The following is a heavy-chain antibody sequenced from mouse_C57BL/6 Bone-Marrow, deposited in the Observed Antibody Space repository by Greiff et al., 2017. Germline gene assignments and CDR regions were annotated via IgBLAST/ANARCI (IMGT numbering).Heavy chain of an antibody. D-gene: IGHD1-1*01. V-gene: IGHV1-81*01. Sequence: QVQLQQSGAELARPGASVKLSCKASGYTFTSYGISWVKQRTGQGLEWIGEIYPRSGNTYYNEKFKGKATLTADKSSSTAYMELRSLTSEDSAVYFCTYYGSSWHWYFDVWGTGTTVTVSS. CDR3: TYYGSSWHWYFDV. CDR2: IYPRSGNT. CDR1: GYTFTSYG. J-gene: IGHJ1*03.